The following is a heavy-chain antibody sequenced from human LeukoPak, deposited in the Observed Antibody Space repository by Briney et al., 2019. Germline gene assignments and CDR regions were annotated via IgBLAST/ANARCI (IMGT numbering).Heavy chain of an antibody. Sequence: GGSLKLSCAASGFTFSGSAMHWVRQAPGKGLEWVGRIRSKANSYATAYAASVKGRFTISRDDSKNTAYLQMNSLKTEDTAVYYCTRPPGSGSYSWGQGTLVTVSS. J-gene: IGHJ4*02. CDR2: IRSKANSYAT. V-gene: IGHV3-73*01. D-gene: IGHD3-10*01. CDR3: TRPPGSGSYS. CDR1: GFTFSGSA.